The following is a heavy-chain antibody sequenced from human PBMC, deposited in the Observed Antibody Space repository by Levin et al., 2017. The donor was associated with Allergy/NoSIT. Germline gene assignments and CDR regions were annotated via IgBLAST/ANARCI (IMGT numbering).Heavy chain of an antibody. J-gene: IGHJ6*02. CDR2: INHSGST. CDR1: GGSFSGYY. CDR3: ARGAPYYYGSGRPEPYYYYGMDV. Sequence: SETLSLTCAVYGGSFSGYYWSWIRQPPGKGLEWIGEINHSGSTNYNPSLKSRVTISVDTSKNQFSLKLSSVTAADTAVYYCARGAPYYYGSGRPEPYYYYGMDVWGQGTTVTVSS. D-gene: IGHD3-10*01. V-gene: IGHV4-34*01.